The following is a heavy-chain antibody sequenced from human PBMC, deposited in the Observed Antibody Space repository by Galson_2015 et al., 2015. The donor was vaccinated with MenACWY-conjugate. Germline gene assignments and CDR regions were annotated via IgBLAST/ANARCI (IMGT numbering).Heavy chain of an antibody. D-gene: IGHD5-18*01. Sequence: SLRLSCAASGFAFNTYWMTWVRQAPGKGLEWVANIKKDSSEIHYVDSVKGRFTISRDNAKNSLYLQMNSLRAEDTAVYYCARENTYNYAYAVDYWGQGTLVTVSS. CDR1: GFAFNTYW. V-gene: IGHV3-7*03. CDR3: ARENTYNYAYAVDY. CDR2: IKKDSSEI. J-gene: IGHJ4*02.